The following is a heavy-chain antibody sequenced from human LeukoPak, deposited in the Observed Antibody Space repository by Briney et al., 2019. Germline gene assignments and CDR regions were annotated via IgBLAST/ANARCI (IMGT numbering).Heavy chain of an antibody. Sequence: SETLSLTCTVSGGSLSSYYWSWIRQPPGKGLEWIGYIYYSGSTNYNPSLKSRVTISVDTSKNQFSLKLSSVTAADTTVYYCASSSWTAGTLYWGQGTLVTVSS. J-gene: IGHJ4*02. CDR1: GGSLSSYY. V-gene: IGHV4-59*01. CDR3: ASSSWTAGTLY. CDR2: IYYSGST. D-gene: IGHD6-13*01.